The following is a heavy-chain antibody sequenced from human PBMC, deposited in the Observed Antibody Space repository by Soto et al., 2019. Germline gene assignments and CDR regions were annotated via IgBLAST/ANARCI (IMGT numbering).Heavy chain of an antibody. CDR3: VKDLAEDYYDSSHLSY. J-gene: IGHJ4*02. D-gene: IGHD3-22*01. V-gene: IGHV3-64D*06. CDR1: GFTFSSYA. CDR2: ISSNGGRT. Sequence: GGSLRLSCSASGFTFSSYAMHWVRQAPGKGLEYVSTISSNGGRTYYADSVKGRFTISRDNSKNTLYLQMSSLRAEDTAVYYCVKDLAEDYYDSSHLSYWGQGTLVTVSS.